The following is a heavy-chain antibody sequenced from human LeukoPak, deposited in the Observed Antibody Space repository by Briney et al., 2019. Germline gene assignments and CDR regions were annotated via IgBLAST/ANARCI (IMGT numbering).Heavy chain of an antibody. Sequence: PSEPLSLTCAVYGGSFSGYYWSWIRQPPGKGLEWIGEINHSGSTNYNPSLKSRVTISGDTSKNQFSLKLSSVTAADTAVYFCARVGYSYVINDWSRTGLGAYPTKYYYHMDVWGKGTTVTVSS. V-gene: IGHV4-34*01. CDR1: GGSFSGYY. CDR3: ARVGYSYVINDWSRTGLGAYPTKYYYHMDV. J-gene: IGHJ6*03. CDR2: INHSGST. D-gene: IGHD5-18*01.